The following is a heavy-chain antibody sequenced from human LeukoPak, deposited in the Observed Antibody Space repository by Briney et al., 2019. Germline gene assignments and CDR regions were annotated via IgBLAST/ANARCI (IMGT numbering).Heavy chain of an antibody. V-gene: IGHV3-23*01. D-gene: IGHD3-10*01. Sequence: GGSLRLSCAASGFTFSSYAMSWVRQAPGKGLEWVSAISGSGGSTYYADSVKGRFTISRDNSKNTLYLQMNSLRAEDTAVYYCARTTYPRSDELWFGGFDYWGQGTLVTVSS. CDR1: GFTFSSYA. J-gene: IGHJ4*02. CDR3: ARTTYPRSDELWFGGFDY. CDR2: ISGSGGST.